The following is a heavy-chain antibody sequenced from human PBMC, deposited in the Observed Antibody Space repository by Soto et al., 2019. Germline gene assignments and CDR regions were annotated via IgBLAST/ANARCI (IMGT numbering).Heavy chain of an antibody. J-gene: IGHJ4*02. V-gene: IGHV3-48*03. CDR1: GFRFSSYE. CDR2: INPSGDDM. D-gene: IGHD1-26*01. CDR3: VRDDGFEYSDSTFDH. Sequence: EVQLVESGGDLVQPGGSLSLSCEASGFRFSSYEMNWVRQAPGKGLEWVSFINPSGDDMHYAGSVKGRFTVSRDNVRNSLHLQMNSLRVEDTDVYYCVRDDGFEYSDSTFDHWGRGTLVTVSS.